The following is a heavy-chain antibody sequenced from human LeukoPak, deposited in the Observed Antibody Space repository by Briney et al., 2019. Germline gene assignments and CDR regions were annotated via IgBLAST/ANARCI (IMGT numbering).Heavy chain of an antibody. D-gene: IGHD5-12*01. Sequence: PSKTLSLTCTVSGYSISSGYYWGWIRQPPGKGLEWIGSIYHSGSTYYNPSLKSRVTISVDTSKNQFSLKLSSVTAADTAVYYCASYGYSGYDFPFDYWGQGTLVTVSS. CDR1: GYSISSGYY. V-gene: IGHV4-38-2*02. J-gene: IGHJ4*02. CDR3: ASYGYSGYDFPFDY. CDR2: IYHSGST.